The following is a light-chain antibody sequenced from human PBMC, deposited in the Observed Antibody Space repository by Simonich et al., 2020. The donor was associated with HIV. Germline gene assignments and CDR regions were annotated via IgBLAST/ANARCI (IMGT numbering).Light chain of an antibody. CDR1: QSVLYSSKNKNY. CDR3: QQYYSTPRT. V-gene: IGKV4-1*01. J-gene: IGKJ1*01. CDR2: WAS. Sequence: DIVMTQSPDSLAVSLGERATINCKSSQSVLYSSKNKNYFAWYQQKPGQPPKLLIYWASTRESGVPDRVSGSGSGTDFTLTISSLQAEDVAVYYCQQYYSTPRTFGQGTKVEIK.